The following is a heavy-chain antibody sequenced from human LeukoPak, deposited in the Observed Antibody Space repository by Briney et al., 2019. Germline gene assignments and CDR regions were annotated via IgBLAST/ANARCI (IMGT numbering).Heavy chain of an antibody. D-gene: IGHD6-6*01. Sequence: GSLRLSCAASGFTFSNNGMHWVHQAPGKGLVCVAFIQNDGNNKKYADSVKGRFTISRDNSKNTLYLQMNSLRTEDTAVYYCARDWGTSSLYLVNWGQGTLVTVSS. CDR1: GFTFSNNG. V-gene: IGHV3-30*02. CDR2: IQNDGNNK. J-gene: IGHJ4*02. CDR3: ARDWGTSSLYLVN.